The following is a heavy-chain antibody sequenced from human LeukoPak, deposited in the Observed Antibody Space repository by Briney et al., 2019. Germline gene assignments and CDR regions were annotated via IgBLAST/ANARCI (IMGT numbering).Heavy chain of an antibody. V-gene: IGHV1-46*01. CDR3: VRREGTWFDP. CDR1: GYTFTGYY. J-gene: IGHJ5*02. CDR2: INPSGGST. D-gene: IGHD1-26*01. Sequence: ASVKVSCKASGYTFTGYYMHWVRQAPGQGLEWMGIINPSGGSTIHSQKFQGRVTLTRDTSTSTVYMDLSSLTSEDTAVYYCVRREGTWFDPWGQGTLVTVSS.